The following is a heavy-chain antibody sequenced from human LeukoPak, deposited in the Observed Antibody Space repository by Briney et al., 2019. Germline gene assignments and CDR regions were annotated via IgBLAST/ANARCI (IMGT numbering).Heavy chain of an antibody. Sequence: VASVKVSCKASGYTFTGYYMHWVRQAPGQGLEWMGWSNPNSGGTNYAQKFQGWVTMTRDTSISTAYMELSRLRSDDTAVYYCARERRPLGVRGVIRWFDPWGQGTLVTVSS. J-gene: IGHJ5*02. CDR1: GYTFTGYY. V-gene: IGHV1-2*04. CDR3: ARERRPLGVRGVIRWFDP. D-gene: IGHD3-10*01. CDR2: SNPNSGGT.